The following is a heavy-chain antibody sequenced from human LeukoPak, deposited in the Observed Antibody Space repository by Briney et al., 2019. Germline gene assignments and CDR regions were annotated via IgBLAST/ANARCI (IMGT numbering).Heavy chain of an antibody. CDR2: INHSGST. D-gene: IGHD6-19*01. V-gene: IGHV4-34*01. J-gene: IGHJ4*02. Sequence: PSETLSLTCAVYGGSFSGYYWSWIRQPPGKGLEWIGEINHSGSTNYNPSLKSRVTISIDTSKNQFSLKLSSVTAADTAVYYCARAGSIAVAGFDYWGQGTLVTVSS. CDR1: GGSFSGYY. CDR3: ARAGSIAVAGFDY.